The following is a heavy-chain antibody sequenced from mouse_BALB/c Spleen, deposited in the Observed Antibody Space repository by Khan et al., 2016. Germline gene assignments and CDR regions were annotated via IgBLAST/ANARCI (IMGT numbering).Heavy chain of an antibody. CDR1: GFTFSGFW. D-gene: IGHD2-2*01. Sequence: EVQLLETGGGLVQPGGSRGLSCEGSGFTFSGFWMSWVRQTPGKTLEWIGDINSDGSAINYAPSIKDRFTIFRDNDKSTLYLQMSNVRSEDTATYFCMRYNGYYWYFEVWGAETTVTVSS. CDR2: INSDGSAI. J-gene: IGHJ1*01. V-gene: IGHV11-2*02. CDR3: MRYNGYYWYFEV.